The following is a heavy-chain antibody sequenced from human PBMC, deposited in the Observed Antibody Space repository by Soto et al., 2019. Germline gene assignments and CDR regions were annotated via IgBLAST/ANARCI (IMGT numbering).Heavy chain of an antibody. CDR3: ASPVGYCSGGSCYDAFDI. V-gene: IGHV1-8*01. D-gene: IGHD2-15*01. J-gene: IGHJ3*02. Sequence: GASVKVSCKASGYTFTSYDINWVRQATGQGLEWMGWMKPNSGNTGYAQKFQGRVTMTRNTSISTAYMELSSLRSEDTAVYYCASPVGYCSGGSCYDAFDIWGQGTMVTVSS. CDR2: MKPNSGNT. CDR1: GYTFTSYD.